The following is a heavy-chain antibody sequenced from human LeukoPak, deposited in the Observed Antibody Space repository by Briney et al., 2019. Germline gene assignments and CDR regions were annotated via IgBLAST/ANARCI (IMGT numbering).Heavy chain of an antibody. CDR3: AKLAL. Sequence: GGSLRLSCAASGFTFSSYGMHWVRQAPGKGLEWVAVISYDGSNKYYADSVKGRFTSSRDKSKNTLYLQMNSLRAEDTAVYYCAKLALWGQGTLVTVSS. CDR2: ISYDGSNK. CDR1: GFTFSSYG. J-gene: IGHJ4*02. V-gene: IGHV3-30*18.